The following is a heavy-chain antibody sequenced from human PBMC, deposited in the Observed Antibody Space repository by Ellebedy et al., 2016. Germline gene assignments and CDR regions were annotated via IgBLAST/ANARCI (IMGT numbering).Heavy chain of an antibody. CDR2: ISGSGGST. V-gene: IGHV3-23*01. CDR1: GFTFSSYA. J-gene: IGHJ6*02. D-gene: IGHD5-18*01. CDR3: AREAMDTTRYYYGMDV. Sequence: GGSLRLSXAASGFTFSSYAMSWVRQAPGKGLEWVSAISGSGGSTYYADSVKGRFTISRDNSKNTLYLQMNSLRAEDTAVYYCAREAMDTTRYYYGMDVWGQGTTVTVSS.